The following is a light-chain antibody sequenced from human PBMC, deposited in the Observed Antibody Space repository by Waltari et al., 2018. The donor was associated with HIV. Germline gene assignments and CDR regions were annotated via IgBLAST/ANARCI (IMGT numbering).Light chain of an antibody. Sequence: DVVMTQSPASLPVTAGESASISCRSNQSLLHSNGYDYLNWFVQKPGQSPHLLISLGSYRASGVPDRFSGSGSGTDFTLRITRVEAEDVGLYYCMQVLQTPYTFGQGTNLEMK. CDR3: MQVLQTPYT. CDR1: QSLLHSNGYDY. V-gene: IGKV2-28*01. CDR2: LGS. J-gene: IGKJ2*01.